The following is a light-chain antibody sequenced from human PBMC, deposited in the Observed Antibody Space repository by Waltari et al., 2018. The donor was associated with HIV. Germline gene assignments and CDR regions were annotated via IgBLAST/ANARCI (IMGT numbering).Light chain of an antibody. CDR1: SGTIGSSF. V-gene: IGLV6-57*04. CDR3: QSYYLTNVV. Sequence: NFMLTQPHSVSESPGKTVTISCTRRSGTIGSSFVSWYQRRPGSAPTTLIYEDDKRPSGVPDRFSGSIDSSSNSASLTISGLKTEDEADYYCQSYYLTNVVFGGGTKLTVL. CDR2: EDD. J-gene: IGLJ2*01.